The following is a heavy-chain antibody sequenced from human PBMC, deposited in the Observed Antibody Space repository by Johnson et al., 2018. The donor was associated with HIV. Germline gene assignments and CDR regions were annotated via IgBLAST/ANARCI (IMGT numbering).Heavy chain of an antibody. J-gene: IGHJ3*02. D-gene: IGHD2-15*01. CDR2: ISYDGSNQ. CDR3: ARSKDCSGGSCPDAFDI. CDR1: GFTFNSYA. V-gene: IGHV3-30-3*01. Sequence: QVQLVESGGGVDQPGRSLRLSCAASGFTFNSYAMHWVCQAPGKGLEWVAVISYDGSNQYYADSVKGRFTISRDNSKNTLYLQMNSLRVEDTAVYYCARSKDCSGGSCPDAFDIWGQGTMVTVSS.